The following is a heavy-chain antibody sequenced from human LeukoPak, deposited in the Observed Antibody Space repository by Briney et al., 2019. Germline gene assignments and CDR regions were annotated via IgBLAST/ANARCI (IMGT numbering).Heavy chain of an antibody. CDR1: GGSISSYY. CDR2: IYNSGST. CDR3: ARPAAFYGLEPYAFDV. D-gene: IGHD6-25*01. Sequence: SETLSLTCTISGGSISSYYWSWIRQSPGKGLEWIGYIYNSGSTNYNPSLKSRIAISIDTSKNQFSLKVRSVPAEDTAVYYCARPAAFYGLEPYAFDVWGKGTMVIVSS. J-gene: IGHJ3*01. V-gene: IGHV4-4*08.